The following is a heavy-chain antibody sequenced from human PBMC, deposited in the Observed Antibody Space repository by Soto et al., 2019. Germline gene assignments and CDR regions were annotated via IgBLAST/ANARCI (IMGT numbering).Heavy chain of an antibody. V-gene: IGHV4-34*01. Sequence: SETLSLTCAVYGGSFSGYYWSWIRQPPGKGLEWIGEINHSGSTNYNPSLKSRVTISVDTSKNQFSLKLSSVTAADTAVYYCARGFAYCGGDCPPYYYYYMDVWGKGTTVTVSS. D-gene: IGHD2-21*01. CDR2: INHSGST. CDR1: GGSFSGYY. J-gene: IGHJ6*03. CDR3: ARGFAYCGGDCPPYYYYYMDV.